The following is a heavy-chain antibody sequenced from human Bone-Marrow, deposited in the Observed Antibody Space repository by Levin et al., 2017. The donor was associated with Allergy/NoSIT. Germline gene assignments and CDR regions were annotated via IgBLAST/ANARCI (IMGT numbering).Heavy chain of an antibody. D-gene: IGHD6-19*01. CDR3: ARETSTGWYYFDY. CDR1: GFTLSTHW. V-gene: IGHV3-74*01. Sequence: GESLKISCEVSGFTLSTHWMHWVRQAPGQGLVWVSRISNDGTNIIYADSVKGRFTISRDNAKNTLFLQMNSLSAEDTATYYCARETSTGWYYFDYWGRGTLVTVSS. CDR2: ISNDGTNI. J-gene: IGHJ4*02.